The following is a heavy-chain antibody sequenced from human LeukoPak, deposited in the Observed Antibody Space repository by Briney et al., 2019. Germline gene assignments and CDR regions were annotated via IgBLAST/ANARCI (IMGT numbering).Heavy chain of an antibody. CDR3: APYPSIAAWDWFDP. CDR1: VGSISSSSDY. CDR2: IYYSGST. Sequence: AETLSLTCTVCVGSISSSSDYWGWVRQPPGRGLEWIESIYYSGSTYYNPSLKSRVTISVDTSKNQFSLKLSSVTAADTAVYYCAPYPSIAAWDWFDPWGQGTLVTVSS. D-gene: IGHD6-6*01. J-gene: IGHJ5*02. V-gene: IGHV4-39*07.